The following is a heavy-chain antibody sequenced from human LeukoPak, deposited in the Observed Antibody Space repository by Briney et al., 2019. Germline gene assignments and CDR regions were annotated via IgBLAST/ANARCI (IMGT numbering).Heavy chain of an antibody. V-gene: IGHV4-59*01. CDR1: GGSISSYY. J-gene: IGHJ5*02. Sequence: PSETLSLTCTVSGGSISSYYWSWIRQPPGKGLEWIGYIYYSGSTNYNPSLKSRVTISVDTSKNQFPLKLSSVTAADTAVYYCARASYSSSWFDPWGQGALVTVSS. CDR2: IYYSGST. D-gene: IGHD6-13*01. CDR3: ARASYSSSWFDP.